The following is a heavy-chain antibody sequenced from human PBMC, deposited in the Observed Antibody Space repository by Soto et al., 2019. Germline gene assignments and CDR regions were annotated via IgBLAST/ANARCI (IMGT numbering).Heavy chain of an antibody. CDR2: ISAGGGDT. J-gene: IGHJ4*02. CDR3: AKGSLNGYFDY. Sequence: GGSLRLSCAASGFTFSSYAMGWVRQAPGKGLEWVSAISAGGGDTYYADSVKGRFTVSRDNSKNTLFLQMNSLRAEDTAVYYCAKGSLNGYFDYWRQGTLVTVSS. D-gene: IGHD2-8*01. CDR1: GFTFSSYA. V-gene: IGHV3-23*01.